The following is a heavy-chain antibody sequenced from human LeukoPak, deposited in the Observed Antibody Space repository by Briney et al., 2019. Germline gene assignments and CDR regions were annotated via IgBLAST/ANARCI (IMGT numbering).Heavy chain of an antibody. D-gene: IGHD6-13*01. Sequence: ASVKVSCKTSGYTFSDYFVHWVRQAPGQGLEWMGWIKPNSGGTAYAQKFQGRVTVTRDTSIRTAYMELSRLTYDDTAVYYCARYYSSNWQFDYWGQGTLVTVSS. CDR2: IKPNSGGT. V-gene: IGHV1-2*02. CDR1: GYTFSDYF. J-gene: IGHJ4*02. CDR3: ARYYSSNWQFDY.